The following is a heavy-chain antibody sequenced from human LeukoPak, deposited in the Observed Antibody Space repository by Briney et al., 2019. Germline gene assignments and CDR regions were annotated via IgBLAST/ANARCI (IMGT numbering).Heavy chain of an antibody. CDR1: GGSISSPKW. CDR3: ARDRITGATRDYKYYYMEV. D-gene: IGHD7-27*01. V-gene: IGHV4-4*02. J-gene: IGHJ6*03. CDR2: IYHSGST. Sequence: PSETLSLTCAVSGGSISSPKWWNWVRQPPGKGLEWIGEIYHSGSTYHNPSLKSRVTISVDTSKNQFSLRLISVTAADAAVYYCARDRITGATRDYKYYYMEVWGKGTTVTVSS.